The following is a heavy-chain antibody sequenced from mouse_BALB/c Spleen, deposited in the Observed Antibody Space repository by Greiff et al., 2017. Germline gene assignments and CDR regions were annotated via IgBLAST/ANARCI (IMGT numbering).Heavy chain of an antibody. D-gene: IGHD3-1*01. J-gene: IGHJ1*01. V-gene: IGHV14-3*02. Sequence: EVQLQQSGAELVKPGASVKLSCTASGFNIKDNYMHWVKQRPEQGLEWIGRIDPANGNTKYDPKFQGKATITADTSSNTAYLQLSSLTSEDTAVYYCARACSETYWYFDVWGAGTTVTVSS. CDR1: GFNIKDNY. CDR2: IDPANGNT. CDR3: ARACSETYWYFDV.